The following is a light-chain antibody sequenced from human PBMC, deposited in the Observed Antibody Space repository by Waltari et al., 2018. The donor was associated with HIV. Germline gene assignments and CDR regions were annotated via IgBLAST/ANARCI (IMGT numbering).Light chain of an antibody. V-gene: IGLV2-8*01. Sequence: QSALTQPPSASGSPGQSVTVSCTGTRSDIGYFNYVSWYQQHPGKAPKLLIYDVNKRPSGVPDRFSASTSGATASLTVSGLLAEDEADYYCAAYAGNNIVIFGGGTKVTV. CDR3: AAYAGNNIVI. CDR2: DVN. CDR1: RSDIGYFNY. J-gene: IGLJ2*01.